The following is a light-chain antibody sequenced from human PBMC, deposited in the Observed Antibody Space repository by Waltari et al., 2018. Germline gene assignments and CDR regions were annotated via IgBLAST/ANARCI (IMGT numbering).Light chain of an antibody. CDR3: CSYAGSYTWV. Sequence: SALTQPRSVSGSPGQSVPISCTGASSDICGFNYVSWYQQHPGKAPKLMIYDVSKRPSGVSDHFSGSKSGNTASLTISGLQAEDETDYYCCSYAGSYTWVFGGGTKLTVL. J-gene: IGLJ3*02. CDR1: SSDICGFNY. V-gene: IGLV2-11*01. CDR2: DVS.